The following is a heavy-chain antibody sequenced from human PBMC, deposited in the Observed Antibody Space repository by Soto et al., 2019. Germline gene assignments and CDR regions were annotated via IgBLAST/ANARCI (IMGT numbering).Heavy chain of an antibody. CDR2: ISSSSSYI. CDR1: GFIFTSYS. Sequence: GGSLRLSCAASGFIFTSYSMNWVRQAPGKGLEWVSSISSSSSYIYYADSVKGRFTISRDNAKNSLYLQMSSLRAEDTAVYYCARDSGCSSDYYGMDVWGQGTTVTVSS. V-gene: IGHV3-21*01. CDR3: ARDSGCSSDYYGMDV. J-gene: IGHJ6*02. D-gene: IGHD5-12*01.